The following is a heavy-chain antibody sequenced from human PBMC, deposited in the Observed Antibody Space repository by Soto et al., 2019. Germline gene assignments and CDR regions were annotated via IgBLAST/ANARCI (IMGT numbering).Heavy chain of an antibody. CDR3: ARSSRKYYFVC. CDR1: GFTFSSYA. Sequence: GGSLRLSCAASGFTFSSYAMHWVRQAPGKGLEWVAVISYDGSNKYYADSVKGRFTISRDNSKNTLYLQMNSLRAEDTAVYYCARSSRKYYFVCWGQGTLVTVSS. V-gene: IGHV3-30-3*01. J-gene: IGHJ4*02. CDR2: ISYDGSNK.